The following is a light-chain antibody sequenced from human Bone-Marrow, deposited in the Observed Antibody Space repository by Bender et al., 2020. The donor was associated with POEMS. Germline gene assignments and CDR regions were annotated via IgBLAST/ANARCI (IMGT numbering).Light chain of an antibody. J-gene: IGLJ2*01. CDR1: SSNIRRHS. Sequence: QSVLTQPPSASGTPGQTVTISCSGSSSNIRRHSVNWYQQLPGTAPRLLIYTNNERPSGVPDRFSGSKSGNTASLTISGLQAEDEADYYCSSSTSSSTLVFGGGTKLTVL. V-gene: IGLV1-44*01. CDR2: TNN. CDR3: SSSTSSSTLV.